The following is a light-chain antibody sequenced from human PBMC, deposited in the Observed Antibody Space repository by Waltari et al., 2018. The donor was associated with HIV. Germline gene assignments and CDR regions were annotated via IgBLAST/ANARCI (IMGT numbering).Light chain of an antibody. CDR2: GAS. J-gene: IGKJ3*01. V-gene: IGKV3-20*01. CDR3: QQYGSSPLFT. Sequence: EIVLTQSPGTLSLSPGERATLSCRASQSVSSNYLAWYQQKPGQAPRLLIYGASSRATGIPDRFSGSGSGTDFTLTISRLEPEDFAVYYCQQYGSSPLFTFGAGTKVDVK. CDR1: QSVSSNY.